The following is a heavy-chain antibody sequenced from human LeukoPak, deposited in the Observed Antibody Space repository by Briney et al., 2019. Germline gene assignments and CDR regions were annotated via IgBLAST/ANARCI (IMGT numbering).Heavy chain of an antibody. CDR2: ISGGGGGT. V-gene: IGHV3-23*01. CDR3: AKGEFNDFWSGYYCYFDF. CDR1: GFTFSDHA. J-gene: IGHJ4*02. D-gene: IGHD3-3*01. Sequence: GGSLRLSCAATGFTFSDHAMSWVRQAPGKGLEWVSAISGGGGGTYYADSVKGRFTISRDNSKNTVFLEMKRLTAEDTAIYYCAKGEFNDFWSGYYCYFDFWGQGMLVTVSS.